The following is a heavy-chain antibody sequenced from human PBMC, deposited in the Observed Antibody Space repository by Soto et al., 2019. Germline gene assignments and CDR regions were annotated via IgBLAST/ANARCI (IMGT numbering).Heavy chain of an antibody. J-gene: IGHJ4*02. Sequence: EVQLVESGGGLVQPGGSLRLSCAASGFTFSSYSMNWVRQAPGKGLEWVSYISSSTIYYADSVKGRFTISRDNAKNSLYLQMNGLRDEDTAVYYCARDSALEWLFFDYWGQGTLVTVSS. D-gene: IGHD3-3*01. CDR2: ISSSTI. CDR1: GFTFSSYS. CDR3: ARDSALEWLFFDY. V-gene: IGHV3-48*02.